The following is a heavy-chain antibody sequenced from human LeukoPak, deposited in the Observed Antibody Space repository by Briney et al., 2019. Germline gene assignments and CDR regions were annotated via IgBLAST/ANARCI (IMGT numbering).Heavy chain of an antibody. CDR1: GFTFSSYA. V-gene: IGHV4-38-2*02. Sequence: GSLRLSCAASGFTFSSYAMSWVRQAPGKGLEWIGSIYYSGSTYYNPSLKSRVTISVDTSKNQFSLKLSSVTAADTAVYYCARDKNDYVDYWGQGTLVTVSS. CDR2: IYYSGST. CDR3: ARDKNDYVDY. J-gene: IGHJ4*02.